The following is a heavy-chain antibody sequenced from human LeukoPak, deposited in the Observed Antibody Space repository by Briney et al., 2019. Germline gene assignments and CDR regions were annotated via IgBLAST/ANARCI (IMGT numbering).Heavy chain of an antibody. D-gene: IGHD6-13*01. CDR1: GGSISSYY. J-gene: IGHJ2*01. CDR3: TRAPSSSWYFSGYWYFDL. V-gene: IGHV4-59*01. CDR2: IYYSGST. Sequence: SETLSLTCTVSGGSISSYYWSWIRQPPGKGLEWIGYIYYSGSTNYNPSLKSRVTISVDTSKNQFSLKLSSVTAADTAVYCCTRAPSSSWYFSGYWYFDLWVRGTLVTVSS.